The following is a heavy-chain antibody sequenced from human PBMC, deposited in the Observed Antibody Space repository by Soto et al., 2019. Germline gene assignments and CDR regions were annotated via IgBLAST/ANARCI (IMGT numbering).Heavy chain of an antibody. D-gene: IGHD3-22*01. V-gene: IGHV4-31*03. J-gene: IGHJ4*02. CDR3: ARGSTMIPTSLGY. CDR1: GGSISSGGYY. CDR2: IYYSGST. Sequence: TLSLTCTVSGGSISSGGYYWSWIRQHPGKGLEWIGYIYYSGSTYYNPSLKSRVTISVDTSKNQFSLKLSSVTAADTAVYYCARGSTMIPTSLGYWGQGTLVTVSS.